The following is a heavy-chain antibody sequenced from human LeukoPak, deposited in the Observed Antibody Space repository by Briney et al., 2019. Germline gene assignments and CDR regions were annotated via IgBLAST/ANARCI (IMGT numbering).Heavy chain of an antibody. J-gene: IGHJ4*02. Sequence: ASVKVSCRTSGYTFTRYHIHWVRQAPGQGLEWMGVINPSGGTTTYAQNFQGRVTMTRDTSTITVYMELSSLRSDDTAVYYCAREATFGVVREYYFDYWGQGTLVTVS. D-gene: IGHD3-3*01. V-gene: IGHV1-46*01. CDR1: GYTFTRYH. CDR2: INPSGGTT. CDR3: AREATFGVVREYYFDY.